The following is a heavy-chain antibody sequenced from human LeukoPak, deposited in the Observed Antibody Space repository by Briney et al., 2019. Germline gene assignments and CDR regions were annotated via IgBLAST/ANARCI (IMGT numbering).Heavy chain of an antibody. CDR3: ARGPPRGKYYYMDV. V-gene: IGHV3-13*01. Sequence: GGSLRLSCAASGFTFSSFDMHWVRHPTGQGLEWVSTIGTASDTYYPGSVEGRFTLSRDNTKNSLYLQMNSLTAGDTAVYYCARGPPRGKYYYMDVWGKGTTVTVSS. J-gene: IGHJ6*03. D-gene: IGHD1-1*01. CDR1: GFTFSSFD. CDR2: IGTASDT.